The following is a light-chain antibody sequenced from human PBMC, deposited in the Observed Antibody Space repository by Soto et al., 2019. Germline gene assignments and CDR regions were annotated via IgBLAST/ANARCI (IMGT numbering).Light chain of an antibody. J-gene: IGLJ1*01. CDR1: SSDVGSYDL. Sequence: QSVLTQPASVSGSPGQSITIPCTGSSSDVGSYDLVSWFQQHPGKAPKLIIYEDTKRPSGVSNRFSGSKSGNTASLTISGLQAEDEADYYCCSYAGSSTRYLFGIGTKVTV. V-gene: IGLV2-23*01. CDR2: EDT. CDR3: CSYAGSSTRYL.